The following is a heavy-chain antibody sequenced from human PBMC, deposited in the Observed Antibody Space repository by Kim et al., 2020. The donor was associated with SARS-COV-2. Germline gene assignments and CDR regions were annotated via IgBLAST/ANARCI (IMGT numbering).Heavy chain of an antibody. CDR1: GFTFSSYS. Sequence: GGSLRLSCAASGFTFSSYSMNWVRQAPGKGLEWVSSISSSSSYIYYADSVKGRFTISRDNAKNSLYLQMNSLRAEDTAVYYCATPIGGYYDFWSGYWEDYWGQGTLVTVSS. V-gene: IGHV3-21*01. CDR3: ATPIGGYYDFWSGYWEDY. D-gene: IGHD3-3*01. J-gene: IGHJ4*02. CDR2: ISSSSSYI.